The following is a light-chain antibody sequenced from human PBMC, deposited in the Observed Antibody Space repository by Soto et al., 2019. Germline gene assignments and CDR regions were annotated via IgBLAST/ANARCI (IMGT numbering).Light chain of an antibody. Sequence: VLTQPPSASGTPGQRVTISCSGSSSNIGSNTVNWYQQLPGTAPKLLIYSNNQRPSGVPDRFSGSKSGTSASLAISGLQSEDEADYYRAGWDDSLNGYVFGTGTKVTVL. V-gene: IGLV1-44*01. CDR2: SNN. J-gene: IGLJ1*01. CDR3: AGWDDSLNGYV. CDR1: SSNIGSNT.